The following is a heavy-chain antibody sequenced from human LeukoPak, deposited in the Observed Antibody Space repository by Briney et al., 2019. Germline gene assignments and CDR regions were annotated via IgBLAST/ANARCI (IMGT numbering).Heavy chain of an antibody. D-gene: IGHD2-21*01. Sequence: SVKVSCKGSGGTFSSYAISRVRQAPGQGLEWMGGIIPIFGTANYAQKFQGRVTITADKSTSTAYMELSSLRSEDTAVYYCARVIPDRNYYYYMDVWGKGTTVTVSS. V-gene: IGHV1-69*06. CDR1: GGTFSSYA. J-gene: IGHJ6*03. CDR3: ARVIPDRNYYYYMDV. CDR2: IIPIFGTA.